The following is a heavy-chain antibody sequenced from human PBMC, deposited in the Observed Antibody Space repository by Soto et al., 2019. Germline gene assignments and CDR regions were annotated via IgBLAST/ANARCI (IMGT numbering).Heavy chain of an antibody. D-gene: IGHD3-22*01. Sequence: ASVKVSCKASGYTFTSYYMHWVRQAPGQGLEWMGIINPSGGRTSYAQKFQGGVTMTRDTSTSTVYMELSSLRSEDTAVYYCAREGSGDSSGYWFDYWGQGTLVTVSS. V-gene: IGHV1-46*01. CDR3: AREGSGDSSGYWFDY. CDR1: GYTFTSYY. CDR2: INPSGGRT. J-gene: IGHJ4*02.